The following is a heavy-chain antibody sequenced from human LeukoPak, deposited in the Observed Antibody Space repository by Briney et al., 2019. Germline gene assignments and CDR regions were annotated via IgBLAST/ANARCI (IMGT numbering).Heavy chain of an antibody. CDR3: AGEVADTVTTYFLDY. D-gene: IGHD4-17*01. Sequence: SETLSLTCTVSGGSISSGGYYWSWIRQHPGKGLEWIGYIYYSGSTYYNPSLKSRVTISVDTSKNQFSLKLSSVTAADTAVYYCAGEVADTVTTYFLDYWGQGTLVTVSS. CDR2: IYYSGST. J-gene: IGHJ4*02. V-gene: IGHV4-31*03. CDR1: GGSISSGGYY.